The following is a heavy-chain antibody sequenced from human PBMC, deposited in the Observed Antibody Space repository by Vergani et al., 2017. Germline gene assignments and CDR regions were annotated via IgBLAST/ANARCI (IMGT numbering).Heavy chain of an antibody. D-gene: IGHD2-15*01. CDR1: GAAIKDFY. V-gene: IGHV4-59*06. Sequence: QVQLQESGPGLVKPSETLSLTCTVSGAAIKDFYWSWFRQPPGKGLEWIGYIYYSGSTYYNPSLKSRVTISVDTSKNQFSLKLSSVTAADTAVYYCQAATASLDDAFDIWGQGTMVTVSS. J-gene: IGHJ3*02. CDR2: IYYSGST. CDR3: QAATASLDDAFDI.